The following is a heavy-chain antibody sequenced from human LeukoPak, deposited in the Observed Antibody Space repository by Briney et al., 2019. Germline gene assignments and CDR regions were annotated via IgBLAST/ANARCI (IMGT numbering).Heavy chain of an antibody. CDR2: ISGSGGST. J-gene: IGHJ4*02. D-gene: IGHD6-19*01. V-gene: IGHV3-23*01. CDR3: AKGSYNSGWSYLDY. Sequence: PGGTLRLSCAASGFTFSNYGMSWVRQAPGKGLEWVSTISGSGGSTYYADSVKGRFTISRDNSKITLYLQMNSLRAEDTAVYYCAKGSYNSGWSYLDYWGQETLVTVSS. CDR1: GFTFSNYG.